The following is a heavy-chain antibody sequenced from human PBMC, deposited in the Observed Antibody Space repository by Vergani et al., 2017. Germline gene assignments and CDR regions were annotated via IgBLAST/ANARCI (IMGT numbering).Heavy chain of an antibody. CDR2: ISYDGTNK. CDR3: AKLPSGRIVGPLYYFDS. D-gene: IGHD1-26*01. J-gene: IGHJ4*02. Sequence: VQLLESGGGLVQPGGSLRLSCEASGFSFPGYAMSWVRQAPGKGLEWVALISYDGTNKYYTNSVRGRFTISRDNSKSTLFLQMNSLRAEDTAVYYCAKLPSGRIVGPLYYFDSWGQGTLVTVSS. CDR1: GFSFPGYA. V-gene: IGHV3-30-3*02.